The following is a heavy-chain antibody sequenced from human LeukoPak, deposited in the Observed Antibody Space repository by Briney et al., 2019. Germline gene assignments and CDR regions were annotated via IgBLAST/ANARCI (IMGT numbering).Heavy chain of an antibody. J-gene: IGHJ4*02. CDR1: GFTSSSYA. Sequence: PGGSLRLSCAASGFTSSSYAMSWVRQAPGKGLEWVSAISGSGGSTYYADSVKGRFTISRDNSKNTLYLQMNSLRAEDTAVYYCAIISGWYFDPTDYWGQGTLVTVSS. CDR2: ISGSGGST. V-gene: IGHV3-23*01. D-gene: IGHD6-19*01. CDR3: AIISGWYFDPTDY.